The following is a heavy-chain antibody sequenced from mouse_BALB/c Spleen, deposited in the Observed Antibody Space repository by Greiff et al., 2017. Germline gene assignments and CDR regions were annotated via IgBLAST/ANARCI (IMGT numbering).Heavy chain of an antibody. J-gene: IGHJ3*01. CDR2: ISDGGSYT. CDR1: GFTFSDYY. Sequence: EVKLVESGGGLVKPGGSLKLSCAASGFTFSDYYMYWVRQTPEKRLEWVATISDGGSYTYYPDSVKGRFTISRDNAKNNLYLQMSSLKSEDTAMYYCARYDYDEAWFAYWGQGTLVTVSA. D-gene: IGHD2-4*01. V-gene: IGHV5-4*02. CDR3: ARYDYDEAWFAY.